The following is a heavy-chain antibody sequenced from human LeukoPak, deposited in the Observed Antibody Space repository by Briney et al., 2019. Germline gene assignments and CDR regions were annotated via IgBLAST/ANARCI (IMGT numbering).Heavy chain of an antibody. CDR1: GGTLGSYA. J-gene: IGHJ3*02. D-gene: IGHD6-13*01. CDR3: ASCSSSCDAFDI. CDR2: IIPIFGTA. Sequence: ASVKVSCKASGGTLGSYAISWVRQAPGQGLGWRGGIIPIFGTANYAQKFQGRVTITTDESTSTAYMELSSLRSEDTAVYYCASCSSSCDAFDIWGQGTMVTVSS. V-gene: IGHV1-69*05.